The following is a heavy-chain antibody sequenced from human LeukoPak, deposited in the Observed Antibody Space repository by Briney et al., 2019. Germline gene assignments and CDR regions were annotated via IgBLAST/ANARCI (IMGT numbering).Heavy chain of an antibody. CDR2: ISSSSSTV. CDR1: GFTFSDYS. V-gene: IGHV3-48*01. Sequence: PGGSLRLSCAASGFTFSDYSMNWVRQAPGKGLEWVSYISSSSSTVYYADSVKGRFTISRDNAKNSLYLQMNSLRAEDTAVYYCASASKIGYWGQGTLVTVSS. CDR3: ASASKIGY. J-gene: IGHJ4*02. D-gene: IGHD4-11*01.